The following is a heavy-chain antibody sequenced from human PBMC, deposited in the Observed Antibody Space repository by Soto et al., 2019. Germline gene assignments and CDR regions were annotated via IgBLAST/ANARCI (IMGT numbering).Heavy chain of an antibody. CDR1: GGSFSGYY. J-gene: IGHJ4*02. CDR2: INHSGST. Sequence: SETLSLTCAVYGGSFSGYYWSWIRQPPGKGLEWIGEINHSGSTNYNPSLKSRVTISVDTSKNQFSLKLSSVTAAGTAVYYCARGGGWLQHLHYFDYWGQGTLVTVSS. V-gene: IGHV4-34*01. CDR3: ARGGGWLQHLHYFDY. D-gene: IGHD5-12*01.